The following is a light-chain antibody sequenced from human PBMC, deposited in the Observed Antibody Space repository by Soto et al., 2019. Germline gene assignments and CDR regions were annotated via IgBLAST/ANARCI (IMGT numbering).Light chain of an antibody. CDR1: SSDVGGYND. Sequence: QSALTQPASVSGSPGQSVTISCTRTSSDVGGYNDVSWFQQHPGKAPNLMIYDVYRQPSGVSYRFSGSKSGNTASLTISGLQAEDAADYYCSSYTTSSTVVFGGGTKVTV. V-gene: IGLV2-14*01. J-gene: IGLJ2*01. CDR2: DVY. CDR3: SSYTTSSTVV.